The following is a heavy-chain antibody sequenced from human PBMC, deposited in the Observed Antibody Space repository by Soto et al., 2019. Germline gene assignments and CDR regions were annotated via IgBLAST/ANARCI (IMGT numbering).Heavy chain of an antibody. V-gene: IGHV4-34*01. J-gene: IGHJ3*02. CDR3: ARRRGYYGSGKPNFFDI. D-gene: IGHD3-10*01. CDR1: GGSFRGYY. Sequence: LSVTCAAYGGSFRGYYWSWIRQPPGKGLEWIGEINHSGSTNYNPSLKSRVTISVDTSKNQFSLKLSSVTAADTAVYYCARRRGYYGSGKPNFFDIWGQGTMVTVSS. CDR2: INHSGST.